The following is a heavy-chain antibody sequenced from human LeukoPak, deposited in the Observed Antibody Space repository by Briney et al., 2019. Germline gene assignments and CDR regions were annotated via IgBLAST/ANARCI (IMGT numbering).Heavy chain of an antibody. V-gene: IGHV4-39*01. Sequence: KPSETLSPTCTVSGGSISSGSYYWGWIRQPPGKGLEWIGSIYYSGSTDYNPSLKSRVIISVDTSKNQFSLKLSSVTAADTAVYYCARGRRPSIALPDYWGQGTLVTVSS. CDR2: IYYSGST. CDR1: GGSISSGSYY. CDR3: ARGRRPSIALPDY. D-gene: IGHD2/OR15-2a*01. J-gene: IGHJ4*02.